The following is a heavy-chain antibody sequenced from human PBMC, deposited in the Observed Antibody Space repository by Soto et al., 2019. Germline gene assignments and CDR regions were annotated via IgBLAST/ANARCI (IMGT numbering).Heavy chain of an antibody. CDR3: ARRSGGGPEDH. D-gene: IGHD2-15*01. CDR1: GDFMNSYY. CDR2: IYYSGST. J-gene: IGHJ4*02. V-gene: IGHV4-59*08. Sequence: XXTLSLTCTVSGDFMNSYYWSWIRQPPGKGLEWIGYIYYSGSTNYNPSLKSRVTISIDTSKNQFSLKLRSVTAADTAIYYCARRSGGGPEDHWGQGILVTVSS.